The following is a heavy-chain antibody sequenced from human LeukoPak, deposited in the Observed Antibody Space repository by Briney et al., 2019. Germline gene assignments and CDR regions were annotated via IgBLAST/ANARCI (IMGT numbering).Heavy chain of an antibody. Sequence: GGSLRLSCTASGFTFSSHRMNWVRQAPGRGLEWVSSISSSSTSIYYADSVKGRFTISRGSAKNSLYLQMSSLRAEDTAVYYCASGTYYYDAPSSYWGQGTLVTVSS. CDR2: ISSSSTSI. D-gene: IGHD3-22*01. V-gene: IGHV3-21*06. CDR1: GFTFSSHR. J-gene: IGHJ4*02. CDR3: ASGTYYYDAPSSY.